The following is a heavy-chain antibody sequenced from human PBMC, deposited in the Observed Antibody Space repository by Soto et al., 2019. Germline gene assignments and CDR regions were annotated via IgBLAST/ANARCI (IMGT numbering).Heavy chain of an antibody. CDR1: GFTFSSYA. V-gene: IGHV3-23*01. CDR3: ASRSSGWFFDY. D-gene: IGHD6-19*01. J-gene: IGHJ4*02. Sequence: GGSLRLSCAASGFTFSSYAMNWVRQAPGKGLEWVSVISGSGGSTYYADSVKGRFTISRDNSKNTLYLQMNSLRAEDTAVYYCASRSSGWFFDYWGQGTLVTVSS. CDR2: ISGSGGST.